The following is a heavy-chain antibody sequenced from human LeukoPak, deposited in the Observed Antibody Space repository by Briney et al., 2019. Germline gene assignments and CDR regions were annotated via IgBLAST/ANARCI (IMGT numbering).Heavy chain of an antibody. CDR1: GGSISSYY. J-gene: IGHJ1*01. V-gene: IGHV4-59*12. Sequence: PSETLSLTCTVSGGSISSYYYTWIRQPPGKGLEWIGYIHYSGSTNYNPSLKSRVTISVDTSKNQFSLKLSSVTAADTAVYYCAGVGSSIPRAEYFQHWGQGTLVTVSS. CDR3: AGVGSSIPRAEYFQH. CDR2: IHYSGST. D-gene: IGHD6-13*01.